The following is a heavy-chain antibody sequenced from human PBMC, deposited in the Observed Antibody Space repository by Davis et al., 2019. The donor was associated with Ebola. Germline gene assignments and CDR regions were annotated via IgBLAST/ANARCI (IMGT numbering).Heavy chain of an antibody. CDR2: IYDSGST. V-gene: IGHV4-38-2*02. Sequence: SETLSLTCTVSGHSIRSGYCWGWIRQPPGEGLELIGRIYDSGSTDYNPSLKSRVTISVDTSKNQFSLKLNSVTAAETAVYYCARFNSGGYSWFDPWGQGTLSPSPQ. D-gene: IGHD6-19*01. CDR1: GHSIRSGYC. J-gene: IGHJ5*02. CDR3: ARFNSGGYSWFDP.